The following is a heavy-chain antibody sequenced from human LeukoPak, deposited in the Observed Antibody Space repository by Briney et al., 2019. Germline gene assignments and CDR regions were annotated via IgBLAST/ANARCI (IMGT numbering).Heavy chain of an antibody. J-gene: IGHJ4*02. CDR2: ISSSGSTI. CDR3: ARGVGYSYGAYDY. Sequence: GGSLRLSCAASGFTFSSYEMNWVRQAPGKGLEWVSYISSSGSTIYYADSVKGRFTISRDNAKNSLYLQMNSLRAEDTAVYYCARGVGYSYGAYDYWGQGTLVTVSS. D-gene: IGHD5-18*01. V-gene: IGHV3-48*03. CDR1: GFTFSSYE.